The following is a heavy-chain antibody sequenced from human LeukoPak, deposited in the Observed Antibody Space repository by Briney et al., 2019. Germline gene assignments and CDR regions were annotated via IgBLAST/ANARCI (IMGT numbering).Heavy chain of an antibody. Sequence: SQTLSLTCTVSGGSISSGGYYWSWIRQPPGKGLEWIGYIYHSGSTYYNPSLKSRVTISVDRSKNQFSLKLSSVTAADTAVYYCARDLGLELHAFDIWGQGTMVTVSS. CDR2: IYHSGST. V-gene: IGHV4-30-2*01. J-gene: IGHJ3*02. CDR1: GGSISSGGYY. D-gene: IGHD1-7*01. CDR3: ARDLGLELHAFDI.